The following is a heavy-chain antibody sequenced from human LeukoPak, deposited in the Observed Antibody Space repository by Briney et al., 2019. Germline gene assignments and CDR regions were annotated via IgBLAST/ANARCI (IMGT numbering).Heavy chain of an antibody. J-gene: IGHJ4*02. CDR3: SRGLYSSTWPDY. D-gene: IGHD6-13*01. CDR2: IHYSGGT. Sequence: SETLSLTCTVSGGSISSYHWSWIRQPPGKGLEWIGYIHYSGGTDYNPSLKSRVTISIDTSKNQLSLKLSSVTAADTAVYYCSRGLYSSTWPDYWGQGTLVTVSS. CDR1: GGSISSYH. V-gene: IGHV4-59*08.